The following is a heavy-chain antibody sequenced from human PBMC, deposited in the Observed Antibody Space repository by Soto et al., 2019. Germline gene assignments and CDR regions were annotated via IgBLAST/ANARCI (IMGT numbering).Heavy chain of an antibody. J-gene: IGHJ3*02. Sequence: SVKVSCKASGGTFSSYAISWVRQAPGQGLEWMGGIIPIFGTANYAQKFQGRVTITADESTSTAYMELSSLRSEDTAVYYCAREGGTMVRGVIINAFDIWGQGTMVTVSS. D-gene: IGHD3-10*01. CDR1: GGTFSSYA. CDR3: AREGGTMVRGVIINAFDI. CDR2: IIPIFGTA. V-gene: IGHV1-69*13.